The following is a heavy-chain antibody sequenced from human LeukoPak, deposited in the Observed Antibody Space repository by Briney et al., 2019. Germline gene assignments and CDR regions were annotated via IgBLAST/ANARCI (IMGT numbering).Heavy chain of an antibody. D-gene: IGHD6-19*01. J-gene: IGHJ4*02. Sequence: GGSLRLSCAASGFTFSTYSMNWVRQAPGKGLEWVSYISSSSSTISYADSVKGRFTISRDNAKNSLYLQMNSLRAEDTAVYYCARGGGSGWLFNQLFDYWGQGTLVTVSS. CDR1: GFTFSTYS. V-gene: IGHV3-48*01. CDR2: ISSSSSTI. CDR3: ARGGGSGWLFNQLFDY.